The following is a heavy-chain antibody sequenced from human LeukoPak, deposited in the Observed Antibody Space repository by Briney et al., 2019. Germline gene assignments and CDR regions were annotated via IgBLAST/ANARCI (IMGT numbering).Heavy chain of an antibody. V-gene: IGHV3-23*01. CDR2: ISGDNPGT. CDR1: GFTFSPYA. D-gene: IGHD2-15*01. Sequence: GGSLRLSCEASGFTFSPYARSWARQPPGKGLEWVAAISGDNPGTYNASSVRGRFTISRDNSKNTVHLQMNGLRAEDAAIYYCAKASVGHCSGAFCYHFDSWGQGTLVTVSS. CDR3: AKASVGHCSGAFCYHFDS. J-gene: IGHJ4*02.